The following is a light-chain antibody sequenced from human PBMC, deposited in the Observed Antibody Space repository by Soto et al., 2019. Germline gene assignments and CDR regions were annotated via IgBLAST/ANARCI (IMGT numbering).Light chain of an antibody. CDR3: SSYTRRSIWV. CDR1: TSDVGGHNF. J-gene: IGLJ3*02. V-gene: IGLV2-14*01. CDR2: AVD. Sequence: QSALTQPASVSGSPGESITISCSGTTSDVGGHNFVSWFQQHPGKAPKMMIYAVDQRPSGVSIRFSGSKSGNTASLTISGLQNEDDDNDYCSSYTRRSIWVFGGGTKVTVL.